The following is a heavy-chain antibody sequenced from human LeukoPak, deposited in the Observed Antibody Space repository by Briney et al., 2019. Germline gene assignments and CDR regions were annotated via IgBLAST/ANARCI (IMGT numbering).Heavy chain of an antibody. Sequence: GGSLRLSCAASGFTFSSYAMSWVRQAPGKGLEWVSAISGSGGSTYYADSVKGRFTISRDSSKNTLYLQMNSLRAEDTAVYYCAKDDSSGYYPTYFDYWGQGTLVTVSS. CDR3: AKDDSSGYYPTYFDY. V-gene: IGHV3-23*01. CDR2: ISGSGGST. D-gene: IGHD3-22*01. CDR1: GFTFSSYA. J-gene: IGHJ4*02.